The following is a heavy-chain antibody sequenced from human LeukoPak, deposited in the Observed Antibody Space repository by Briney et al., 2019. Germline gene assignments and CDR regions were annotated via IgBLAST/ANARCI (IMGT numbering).Heavy chain of an antibody. J-gene: IGHJ5*02. V-gene: IGHV3-23*01. CDR2: VRSSDTR. CDR3: TKDPNGDYVGAFDP. D-gene: IGHD4-17*01. Sequence: GGSLRLSCAASGFTFSNYVMTWVRQAPGKGLEWVSSVRSSDTRHYADSVKGRFTISRDNSKNTLYLQMNSLRADDTAVYYCTKDPNGDYVGAFDPWGQGTLVTVSS. CDR1: GFTFSNYV.